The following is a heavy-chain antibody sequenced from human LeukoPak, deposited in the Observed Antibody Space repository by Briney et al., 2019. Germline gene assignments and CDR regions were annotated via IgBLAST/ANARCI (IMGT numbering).Heavy chain of an antibody. J-gene: IGHJ6*02. V-gene: IGHV3-33*01. Sequence: GGSLRLSCAAPGFTFSSYGMHWVRQAPGKGLEWVAVIWYDGSNKYYADSVKGRFTISRDNSKNTLYLQMNGLRAEDTAVYYCARDLGTRYGMDVWGQGTTVTVSS. D-gene: IGHD1-14*01. CDR2: IWYDGSNK. CDR3: ARDLGTRYGMDV. CDR1: GFTFSSYG.